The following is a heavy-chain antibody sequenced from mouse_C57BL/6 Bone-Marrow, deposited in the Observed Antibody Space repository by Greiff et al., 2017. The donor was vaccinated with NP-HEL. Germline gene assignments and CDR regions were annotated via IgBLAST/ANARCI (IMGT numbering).Heavy chain of an antibody. Sequence: QVQLQQPGAELVMPGASVKLSCKASGYTFTSYWMHWVKQRPGQGLEWIGEIDPSDSYTNSNQKFTGKSTLTVDKSSSTAYMQLSSLTSEDSAVYYCARELLRPYYAMDYWGQGTSVTVSS. CDR2: IDPSDSYT. V-gene: IGHV1-69*01. D-gene: IGHD1-1*01. CDR3: ARELLRPYYAMDY. J-gene: IGHJ4*01. CDR1: GYTFTSYW.